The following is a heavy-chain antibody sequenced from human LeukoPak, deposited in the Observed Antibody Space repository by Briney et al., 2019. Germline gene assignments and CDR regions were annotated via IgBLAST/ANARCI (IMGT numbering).Heavy chain of an antibody. CDR3: ARDRGWKFQLLGSYAFDI. J-gene: IGHJ3*02. Sequence: GSLRLSCAASGFTFSTYAMSWVRQAPGKGLEWIGEINHSGSTNYNPSLKSRVTISVDTSKNQFSLKLSSVTAADTAVYYCARDRGWKFQLLGSYAFDIWGQGTMVTVSS. V-gene: IGHV4-34*01. CDR1: GFTFSTYA. CDR2: INHSGST. D-gene: IGHD2-2*01.